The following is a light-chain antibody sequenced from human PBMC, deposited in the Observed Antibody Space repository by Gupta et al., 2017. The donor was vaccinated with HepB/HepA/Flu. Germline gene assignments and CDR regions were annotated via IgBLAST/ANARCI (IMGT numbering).Light chain of an antibody. J-gene: IGLJ2*01. CDR1: SSDIGAYNY. V-gene: IGLV2-14*03. CDR2: EVS. CDR3: SSYTRSSTVV. Sequence: QSALTQPASVSGSPGQSITIFCTGTSSDIGAYNYVSWHQQHPGKAPKCMIYEVSNRPSGVSNRSSGSKSGYTASLTISGLQAEDEADYYCSSYTRSSTVVFGGGTKLTVL.